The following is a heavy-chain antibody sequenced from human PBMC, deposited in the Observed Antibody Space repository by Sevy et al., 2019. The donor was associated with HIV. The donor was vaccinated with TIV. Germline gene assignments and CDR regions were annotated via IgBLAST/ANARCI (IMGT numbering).Heavy chain of an antibody. D-gene: IGHD3-22*01. CDR1: GFTFSNYA. J-gene: IGHJ4*02. CDR2: ISGSGGSGTKT. CDR3: ARKYDSSGYFDY. V-gene: IGHV3-23*01. Sequence: GESLKISCAASGFTFSNYAMNWVRQAPGKGLEWVSGISGSGGSGTKTNYVDSVKGRFTISRDDSKNSLFLQLNSLRAEDTAIYYCARKYDSSGYFDYWGQGTLVTVSS.